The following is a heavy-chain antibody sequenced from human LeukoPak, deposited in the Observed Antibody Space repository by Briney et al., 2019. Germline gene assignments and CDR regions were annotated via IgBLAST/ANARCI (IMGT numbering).Heavy chain of an antibody. J-gene: IGHJ4*02. CDR3: ARHPAVAGTSDFDY. D-gene: IGHD6-19*01. CDR2: ISAYNGNT. Sequence: ASVKVSCKASGYTFTSYGISWVRQAPGQGLEWMGWISAYNGNTNYAQKLQGRVTMTTDTSTSTAYMELRSLRSDDTAVYYCARHPAVAGTSDFDYWGQGTLVTVSS. CDR1: GYTFTSYG. V-gene: IGHV1-18*01.